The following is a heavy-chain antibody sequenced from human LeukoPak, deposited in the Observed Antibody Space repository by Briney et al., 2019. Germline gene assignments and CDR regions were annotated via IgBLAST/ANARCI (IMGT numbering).Heavy chain of an antibody. Sequence: GGSLRLSCAASGFTLDDYAMHWVRQAPGKGLEWVSLISWDGAWTYYTDSVKGRFTVSRDNSKNSLYLQMNSLRNEDTALYYCARDRVDDYFFFDFWGQGTPVTVSS. D-gene: IGHD2/OR15-2a*01. CDR2: ISWDGAWT. CDR1: GFTLDDYA. CDR3: ARDRVDDYFFFDF. V-gene: IGHV3-43*01. J-gene: IGHJ4*02.